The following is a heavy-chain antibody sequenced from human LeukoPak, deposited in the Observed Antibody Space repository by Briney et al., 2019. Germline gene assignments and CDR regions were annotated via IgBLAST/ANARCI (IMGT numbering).Heavy chain of an antibody. J-gene: IGHJ4*02. V-gene: IGHV4-39*01. Sequence: PSETLSLTCTVSGGSISSSTYYWGWIRQPPGKGLEWIANIYYSGSTYYNPSLKSRVAISVDTSNNQFSLKLSSVTAADTAVYYCARLLAGYSSDWYLGYFDYWGQGTLVTVSS. CDR3: ARLLAGYSSDWYLGYFDY. CDR1: GGSISSSTYY. CDR2: IYYSGST. D-gene: IGHD6-19*01.